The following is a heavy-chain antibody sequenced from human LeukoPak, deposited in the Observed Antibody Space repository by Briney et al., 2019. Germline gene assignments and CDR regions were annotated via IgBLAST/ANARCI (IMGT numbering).Heavy chain of an antibody. V-gene: IGHV5-51*01. D-gene: IGHD4-23*01. J-gene: IGHJ4*02. CDR1: GYSFTSYW. CDR2: MYPGESDT. Sequence: GESLKIPCKGSGYSFTSYWSGWVRQMPGKGLEWVGIMYPGESDTRYSPSFQGQVTITVDKSISTAYLQWSSLKASDTAMYYCGRHLYGGTSAIDYWGQGTLVTVSS. CDR3: GRHLYGGTSAIDY.